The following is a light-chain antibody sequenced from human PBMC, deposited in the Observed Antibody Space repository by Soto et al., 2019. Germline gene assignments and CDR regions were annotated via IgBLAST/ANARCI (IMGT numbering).Light chain of an antibody. V-gene: IGKV3D-15*01. CDR2: DAS. Sequence: EIVMTQSPGTLSVSPGEGATLSCRASQSVSTYLAWYQQKPGQAPRLLIYDASNRATGIPARFSGSGSGTEFTLTISSLQPDDFATYYCQHYNSYSEAFGQGTKVDIK. J-gene: IGKJ1*01. CDR1: QSVSTY. CDR3: QHYNSYSEA.